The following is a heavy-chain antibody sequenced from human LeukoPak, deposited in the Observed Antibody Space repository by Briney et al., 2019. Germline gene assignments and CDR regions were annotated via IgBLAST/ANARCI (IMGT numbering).Heavy chain of an antibody. V-gene: IGHV3-73*01. CDR2: IRSKANSYAT. Sequence: GGSLRLSCAASGFTFSSYAMSWVRQASGKGLEWVGRIRSKANSYATAYAASVKGRFTISRDDSMNTAYLQMNSLKTEDTAVYYCTRHPDTAMVDYWGQGTLVTVSS. CDR3: TRHPDTAMVDY. CDR1: GFTFSSYA. D-gene: IGHD5-18*01. J-gene: IGHJ4*02.